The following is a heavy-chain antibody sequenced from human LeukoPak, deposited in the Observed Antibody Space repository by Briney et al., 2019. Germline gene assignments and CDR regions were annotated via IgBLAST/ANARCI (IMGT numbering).Heavy chain of an antibody. CDR1: GFSFSTYA. J-gene: IGHJ4*02. CDR3: VRRGSGSSSPFAY. CDR2: ISGSGETS. D-gene: IGHD6-6*01. Sequence: GGSLRLSCAASGFSFSTYAMSWARQAPGKGLEWVSGISGSGETSYYAASVKGRFTISRDNSNNTLYLQMTSLRADDTAVYYCVRRGSGSSSPFAYWGQGALVIVSS. V-gene: IGHV3-23*01.